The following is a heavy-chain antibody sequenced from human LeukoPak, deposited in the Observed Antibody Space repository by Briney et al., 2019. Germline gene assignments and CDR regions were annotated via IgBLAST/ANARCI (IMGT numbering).Heavy chain of an antibody. CDR1: GDSISSGYYY. D-gene: IGHD2-15*01. CDR2: VYIDGRT. CDR3: ARRSHCEGGSCPPV. J-gene: IGHJ6*02. Sequence: SETLSLTCTVSGDSISSGYYYWVWIRQPPGKGLEWIGSVYIDGRTYSDPSLRSRLTLSLDTSKNHISLNLKFVTAADTAVYYCARRSHCEGGSCPPVWGQGTTVTVSS. V-gene: IGHV4-39*01.